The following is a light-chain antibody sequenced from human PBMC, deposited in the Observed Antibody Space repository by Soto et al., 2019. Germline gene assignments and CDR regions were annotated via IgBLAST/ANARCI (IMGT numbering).Light chain of an antibody. CDR3: GTWDSSLSAGV. Sequence: QSVLTQPPSVSAAPGQKVTISCSGSSSNIGNNYVSWYQQLPGTAPKLLIYDNNKRPSGIPDRFSGSKSGTSATLGITGLQTGDEADYYCGTWDSSLSAGVFGGGTKLIVL. CDR1: SSNIGNNY. V-gene: IGLV1-51*01. J-gene: IGLJ2*01. CDR2: DNN.